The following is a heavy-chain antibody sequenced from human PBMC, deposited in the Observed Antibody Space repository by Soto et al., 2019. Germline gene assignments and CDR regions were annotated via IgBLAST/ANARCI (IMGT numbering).Heavy chain of an antibody. Sequence: ASVKFSCKASGGTFSSYAISWVRQAPGQGLEWMGGIIPIFGTANYAQKFQGRVTITADESTSTAYMELSSLRSEDTAVYYCARGGLLYIYYYYGMDVWGQGTTVTVSS. CDR2: IIPIFGTA. V-gene: IGHV1-69*13. CDR1: GGTFSSYA. J-gene: IGHJ6*02. D-gene: IGHD3-10*01. CDR3: ARGGLLYIYYYYGMDV.